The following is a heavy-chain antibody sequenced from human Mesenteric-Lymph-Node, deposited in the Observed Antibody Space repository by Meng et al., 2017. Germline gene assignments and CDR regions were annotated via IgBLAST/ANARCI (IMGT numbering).Heavy chain of an antibody. CDR1: GFTFSSYS. V-gene: IGHV3-21*01. J-gene: IGHJ6*02. Sequence: GESLKISCAASGFTFSSYSMNWVRQAPGKGLEWVSSISSSSSYIYYADSVKGRFTISRDNAKNSLYLQMNSLRAEDTAVYYCARYRPIAVAGTAYYYGMDVWGQGTTVTVSS. CDR3: ARYRPIAVAGTAYYYGMDV. CDR2: ISSSSSYI. D-gene: IGHD6-19*01.